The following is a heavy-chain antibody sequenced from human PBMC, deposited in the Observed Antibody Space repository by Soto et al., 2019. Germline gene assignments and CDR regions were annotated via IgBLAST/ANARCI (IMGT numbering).Heavy chain of an antibody. CDR3: ARLRLGELSLYPYYYYGMDV. CDR1: GGSFSGYY. CDR2: INHSGST. V-gene: IGHV4-34*01. J-gene: IGHJ6*02. Sequence: SETLSLTCAVYGGSFSGYYWSWIRQPPGRGLEWIGEINHSGSTNYNPSLKSRVTISVDTSKNQFSLKLSSVTAADTAVYYCARLRLGELSLYPYYYYGMDVWGHGTTVTVSS. D-gene: IGHD3-16*02.